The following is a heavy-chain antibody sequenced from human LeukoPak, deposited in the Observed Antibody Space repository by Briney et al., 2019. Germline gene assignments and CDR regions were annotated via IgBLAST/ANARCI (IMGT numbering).Heavy chain of an antibody. CDR1: GGSISSYY. V-gene: IGHV4-4*07. D-gene: IGHD3-22*01. Sequence: SETLSLTCTVSGGSISSYYWSWIRQPAGKGLEWIGRIYTSGSTNYNPSLKSRVTMSVDTSKNQFSLKLSSVTAADTAVYYCARDRNRYYYDSSGYYRMAGLDAFDIWGQGTMVTVSS. J-gene: IGHJ3*02. CDR3: ARDRNRYYYDSSGYYRMAGLDAFDI. CDR2: IYTSGST.